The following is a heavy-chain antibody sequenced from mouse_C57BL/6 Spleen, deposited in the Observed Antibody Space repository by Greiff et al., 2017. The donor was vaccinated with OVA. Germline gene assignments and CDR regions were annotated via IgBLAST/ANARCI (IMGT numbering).Heavy chain of an antibody. CDR1: GYTFTSYW. Sequence: VQLQQPGAELVKPGASVKMSCKASGYTFTSYWITWVKQRPGQGLEWIGDIYPGSGSTNYNEKFKSKATLTVDTSSSTAYMQLSSLTSEDSAVYYCARSGYDWRYFDYWGQGTTLTVSS. CDR3: ARSGYDWRYFDY. J-gene: IGHJ2*01. D-gene: IGHD2-4*01. V-gene: IGHV1-55*01. CDR2: IYPGSGST.